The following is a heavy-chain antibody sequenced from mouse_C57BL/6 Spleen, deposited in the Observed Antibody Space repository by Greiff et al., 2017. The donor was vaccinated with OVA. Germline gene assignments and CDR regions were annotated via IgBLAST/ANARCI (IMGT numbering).Heavy chain of an antibody. D-gene: IGHD4-1*01. CDR3: ASLTGTFAY. J-gene: IGHJ3*01. CDR1: GYTFTSYW. V-gene: IGHV1-69*01. CDR2: IDPSDSYT. Sequence: QVQLQQPGAELVMPGASVKLSCKASGYTFTSYWMHWVQQRPGQGLEWIGEIDPSDSYTTYNQKFKGKSTLTVDKAASTAYMQLSSLTSEDSAVYYCASLTGTFAYWGQGTLVTVSA.